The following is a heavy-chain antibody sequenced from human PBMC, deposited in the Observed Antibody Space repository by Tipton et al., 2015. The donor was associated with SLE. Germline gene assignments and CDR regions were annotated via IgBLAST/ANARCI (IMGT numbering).Heavy chain of an antibody. CDR1: GGSIISGSNY. Sequence: TLSLTCTVSGGSIISGSNYWNWIRQSAGKGLEWIGHIYFIGSTNYNPSLKSRATISLDTSKNQFSLQLSSVTAADTAVYYCARDILDFGVVNVLYFDYWGKGIQITVSS. CDR3: ARDILDFGVVNVLYFDY. J-gene: IGHJ4*02. CDR2: IYFIGST. V-gene: IGHV4-61*09. D-gene: IGHD3-3*01.